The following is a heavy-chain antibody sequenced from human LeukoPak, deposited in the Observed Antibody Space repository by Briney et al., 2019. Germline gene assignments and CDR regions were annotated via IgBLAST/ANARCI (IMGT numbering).Heavy chain of an antibody. CDR2: ISYDGSNK. CDR3: ARDYTIFGVIISFGFDP. CDR1: GFTFSSYA. J-gene: IGHJ5*02. V-gene: IGHV3-30-3*01. D-gene: IGHD3-3*01. Sequence: PGGSLRLSCAASGFTFSSYAMHWVRQAPGKGLEWVAVISYDGSNKYYADSVKGRFTISRDNSKNTLYLQMNSLRPEDTAVYYCARDYTIFGVIISFGFDPWGQGTLVTVSS.